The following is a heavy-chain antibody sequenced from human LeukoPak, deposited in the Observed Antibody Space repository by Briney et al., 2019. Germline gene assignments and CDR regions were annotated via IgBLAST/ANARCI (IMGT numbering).Heavy chain of an antibody. Sequence: GGSLRLSCTVSGFTFSSYSMNWVRQAPGKGREGVSSISSSSSYIYYADSVKGRFTISRDNAKNSLYLQMNSLRAEDTAVYYCARGYSGYDQYFDYWGQGTLVTVSS. CDR1: GFTFSSYS. D-gene: IGHD5-12*01. CDR3: ARGYSGYDQYFDY. V-gene: IGHV3-21*01. CDR2: ISSSSSYI. J-gene: IGHJ4*02.